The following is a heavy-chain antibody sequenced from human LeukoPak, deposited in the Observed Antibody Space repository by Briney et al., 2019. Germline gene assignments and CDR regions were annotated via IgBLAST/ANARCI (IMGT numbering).Heavy chain of an antibody. D-gene: IGHD2-15*01. V-gene: IGHV7-4-1*04. CDR3: ARSRRVVAPSSLNAADDYYYYMDV. Sequence: ASVKVSCKASGYTFTYYGLNWVRQAPGQGLECLGGINTNTGNPTYAQGFTGRYVLSFDTSVSMAYLQITSLTAEDTAIYYCARSRRVVAPSSLNAADDYYYYMDVWGKGTTVTVSS. J-gene: IGHJ6*03. CDR2: INTNTGNP. CDR1: GYTFTYYG.